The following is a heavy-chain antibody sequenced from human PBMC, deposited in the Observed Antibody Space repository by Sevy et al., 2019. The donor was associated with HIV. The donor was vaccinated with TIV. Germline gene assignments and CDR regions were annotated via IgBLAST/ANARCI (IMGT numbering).Heavy chain of an antibody. V-gene: IGHV3-30-3*01. D-gene: IGHD6-6*01. J-gene: IGHJ4*02. Sequence: GGSLRLSCAASGFTFTDYAMHWVRQAPGKGLEWVAVISFNGGTKNYADSLKGRFTISRDNSKNTLYLEMNSLRPEDTALYYCARVGAARRGYYFDSWGPGTLVTVSS. CDR1: GFTFTDYA. CDR2: ISFNGGTK. CDR3: ARVGAARRGYYFDS.